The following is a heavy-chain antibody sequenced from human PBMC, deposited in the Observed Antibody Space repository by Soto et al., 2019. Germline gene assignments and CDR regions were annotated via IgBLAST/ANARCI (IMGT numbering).Heavy chain of an antibody. CDR1: GFTFSSYA. V-gene: IGHV3-23*01. CDR2: ISGSGGST. CDR3: AKAPATPYDILTGYYPNVGYYYYYGMDV. J-gene: IGHJ6*02. D-gene: IGHD3-9*01. Sequence: PGGSLRLSCAASGFTFSSYAMSWVRQAPGKGLEWVPAISGSGGSTYYADSVKGRFTISRDNSKNTLYLQMNSLRAEDTAVYYCAKAPATPYDILTGYYPNVGYYYYYGMDVWGQGTTVTVSS.